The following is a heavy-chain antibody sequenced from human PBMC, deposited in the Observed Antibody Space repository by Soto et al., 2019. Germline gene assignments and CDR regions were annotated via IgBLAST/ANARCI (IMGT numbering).Heavy chain of an antibody. V-gene: IGHV4-31*03. J-gene: IGHJ6*02. CDR1: GGSISSGGYY. Sequence: PSETLSLTCTVSGGSISSGGYYWSWIRQHPGKGLEWIGYIYYSGSTYYNPSLKSRVTISVDTSKNQFSLKLSSVTAADTAVYYCARDPRFRGFYGMDVWGQGTTVTASS. CDR2: IYYSGST. D-gene: IGHD3-10*01. CDR3: ARDPRFRGFYGMDV.